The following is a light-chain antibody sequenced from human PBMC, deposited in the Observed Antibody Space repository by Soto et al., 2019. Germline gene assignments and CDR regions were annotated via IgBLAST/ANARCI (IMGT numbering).Light chain of an antibody. V-gene: IGKV1-33*01. CDR3: QQYENLPT. CDR1: QNINNY. J-gene: IGKJ5*01. CDR2: DAS. Sequence: IQMTGSPSSPSASVVDIFTITFQASQNINNYLNWYQQKPGRAPKLLIYDASNLEAGVPSRFRGSGSGTDFTFTISRLQPEDIATYYCQQYENLPTFGQGTRLEIK.